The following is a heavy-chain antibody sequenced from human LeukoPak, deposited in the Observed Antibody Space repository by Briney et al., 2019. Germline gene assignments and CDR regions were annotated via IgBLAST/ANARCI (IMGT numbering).Heavy chain of an antibody. D-gene: IGHD3-10*01. Sequence: GASVKVSCEASGYTFTGYYMHWVRQAPGQGLEWMGWINPNSGGTNYAQKFQGWVTMTRDTSISTAYMELSRLRSDDTAVYYCARGGLLWFGELPRESLGYWGQGTLVTVSS. CDR3: ARGGLLWFGELPRESLGY. CDR2: INPNSGGT. CDR1: GYTFTGYY. J-gene: IGHJ4*02. V-gene: IGHV1-2*04.